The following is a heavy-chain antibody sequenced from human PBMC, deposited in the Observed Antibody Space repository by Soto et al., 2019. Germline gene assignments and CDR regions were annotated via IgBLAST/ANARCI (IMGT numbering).Heavy chain of an antibody. Sequence: SLRLSCTASGFTFGDYAMSWVRQAPGKGLEWVGFIRSKAYGGTTEYAASVKGRFTISGDDSKSIAYLQMNSLKTEDTAVYYCTRVGDMITFGGVIVPTTFDYWGQGTLVTVSS. CDR3: TRVGDMITFGGVIVPTTFDY. CDR1: GFTFGDYA. CDR2: IRSKAYGGTT. V-gene: IGHV3-49*04. J-gene: IGHJ4*02. D-gene: IGHD3-16*02.